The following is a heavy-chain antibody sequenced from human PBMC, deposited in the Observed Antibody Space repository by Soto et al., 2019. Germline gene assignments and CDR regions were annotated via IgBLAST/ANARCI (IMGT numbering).Heavy chain of an antibody. CDR3: ARGEEYDILTGYYINWFDP. CDR2: IYYSGST. CDR1: GGSISSYY. Sequence: SETLSLTCTVSGGSISSYYWSWIRQPPGKGLEWIGYIYYSGSTNYSPSLKSRVTISVDTSENQFSLKLNSVTAADTAVYYCARGEEYDILTGYYINWFDPWGQGTLVTVSS. V-gene: IGHV4-59*01. D-gene: IGHD3-9*01. J-gene: IGHJ5*02.